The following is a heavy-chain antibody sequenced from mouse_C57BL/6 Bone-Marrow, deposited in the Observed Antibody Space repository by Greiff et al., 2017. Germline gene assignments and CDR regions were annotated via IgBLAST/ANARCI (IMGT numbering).Heavy chain of an antibody. J-gene: IGHJ4*01. CDR3: ARGTRRSYAMDY. CDR1: GYTFTSYW. D-gene: IGHD3-3*01. CDR2: IDPSDSYT. V-gene: IGHV1-69*01. Sequence: VQLQQPGAELVMPGASVKLSCKASGYTFTSYWMHWVKQRPGQGLEWIGEIDPSDSYTNYNQKFKGKSTLTVDKSSSTAYMQLSSLTSDDSADYYCARGTRRSYAMDYWGQGTSVTVSS.